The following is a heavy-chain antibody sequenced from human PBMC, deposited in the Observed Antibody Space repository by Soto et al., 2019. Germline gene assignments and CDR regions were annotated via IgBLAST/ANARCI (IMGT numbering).Heavy chain of an antibody. CDR1: GYTFTSYA. D-gene: IGHD6-13*01. J-gene: IGHJ6*02. CDR2: INAGNGNT. CDR3: ANIAAAGMNYYYGMDV. V-gene: IGHV1-3*01. Sequence: ASVKVSCKASGYTFTSYAMHWVRQAPGQRLEWMGWINAGNGNTKYSQKFQGRVTITRDTSASTAYMELSSLRSEDTAVYYCANIAAAGMNYYYGMDVWGQGTTVTVSS.